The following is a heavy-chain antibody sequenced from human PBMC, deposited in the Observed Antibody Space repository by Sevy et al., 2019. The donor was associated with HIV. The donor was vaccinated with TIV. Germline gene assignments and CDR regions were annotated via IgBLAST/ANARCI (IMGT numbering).Heavy chain of an antibody. CDR2: ILYDGSKK. CDR3: ARDHPDKDGMDV. J-gene: IGHJ6*02. CDR1: GFSFSWYD. V-gene: IGHV3-30*02. Sequence: GGSLRLSCATSGFSFSWYDIQWVRQAPGKGLEWVAFILYDGSKKYYGDSVKGRFTISGDNSKNTLYLQMNSLGVEDTAVYYCARDHPDKDGMDVWGQGTMVTVSS. D-gene: IGHD2-15*01.